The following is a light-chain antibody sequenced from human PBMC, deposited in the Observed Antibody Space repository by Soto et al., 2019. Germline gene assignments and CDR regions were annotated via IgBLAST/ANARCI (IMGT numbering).Light chain of an antibody. CDR3: QHYVGGSPIT. J-gene: IGKJ5*01. Sequence: DIQMTQSPSTLSASVGDRVTITCRASESISSGLAWYQQKPGKAPNLLIYKASTLESGVPSRFSGSGSGTEFTLTISSLQPDDFATYYCQHYVGGSPITFGQGTRLEIK. V-gene: IGKV1-5*03. CDR2: KAS. CDR1: ESISSG.